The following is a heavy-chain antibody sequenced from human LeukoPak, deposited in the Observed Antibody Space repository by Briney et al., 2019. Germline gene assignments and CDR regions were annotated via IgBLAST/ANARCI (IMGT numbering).Heavy chain of an antibody. D-gene: IGHD6-19*01. CDR1: GFTFSSYW. CDR3: ARALYNRGWYPDYFDS. J-gene: IGHJ4*02. V-gene: IGHV3-7*01. CDR2: IKQDGSEK. Sequence: PGGSLRLSYAASGFTFSSYWMSWVRQAPGKGLEWVANIKQDGSEKYYVDSVKGRFTISRGNAKNSLYLQMSSLRAEDTAMYYCARALYNRGWYPDYFDSWGQGTLVTVSS.